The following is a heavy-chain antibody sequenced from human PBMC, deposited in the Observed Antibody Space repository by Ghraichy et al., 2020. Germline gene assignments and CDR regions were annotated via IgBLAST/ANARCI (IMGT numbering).Heavy chain of an antibody. V-gene: IGHV3-30-3*01. Sequence: GGSLRLSCAASGFTFSSYAMHWVRQAPGKGLEWVAVISYDGSNKYYADSVKGRFTISRDNSKNTLYLQMNSLRAEDTAVYYCARGRIVGAIRFDYWGQGTLVTVSS. CDR1: GFTFSSYA. J-gene: IGHJ4*02. D-gene: IGHD1-26*01. CDR2: ISYDGSNK. CDR3: ARGRIVGAIRFDY.